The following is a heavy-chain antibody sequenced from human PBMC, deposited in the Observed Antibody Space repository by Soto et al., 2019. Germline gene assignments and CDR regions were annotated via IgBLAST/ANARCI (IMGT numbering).Heavy chain of an antibody. CDR3: RRSSRSSTDG. Sequence: PSETPSLTCTVSGASIRSSAYWGWIRQPPGKGLEWIGSIYSIGNTYYNPSLKSGVTISADTSKNQFSLNLISVTAADTAVDYCRRSSRSSTDGWGQGITVTVSS. V-gene: IGHV4-39*05. CDR2: IYSIGNT. J-gene: IGHJ6*02. D-gene: IGHD6-19*01. CDR1: GASIRSSAY.